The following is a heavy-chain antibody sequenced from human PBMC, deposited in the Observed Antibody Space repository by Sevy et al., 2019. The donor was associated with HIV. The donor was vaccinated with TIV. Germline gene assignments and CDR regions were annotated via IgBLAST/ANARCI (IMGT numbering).Heavy chain of an antibody. D-gene: IGHD4-17*01. Sequence: GGSLRLSCAASRFTFNSYAMYWVRQAPGKGLEWVSYISNSGTSMYYSDSVKGRFTISRDNARNSLYLQMNSLRAEDTAVYYCARDLPPSATTVAHFDCWGQGTLVTVSS. J-gene: IGHJ4*02. CDR1: RFTFNSYA. CDR2: ISNSGTSM. CDR3: ARDLPPSATTVAHFDC. V-gene: IGHV3-48*03.